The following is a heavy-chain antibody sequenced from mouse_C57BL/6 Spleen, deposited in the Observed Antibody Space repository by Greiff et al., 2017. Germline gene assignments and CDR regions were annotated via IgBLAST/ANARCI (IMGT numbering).Heavy chain of an antibody. CDR3: ARAESDYNAMDY. CDR2: IWTGGGT. V-gene: IGHV2-9-1*01. D-gene: IGHD2-13*01. Sequence: QVQLKESGPGLVAPSQCLSITCTVSGFSLTSYAISWVRQPPGKGLEWLGVIWTGGGTHYNSALKSRLSISKDNSKSQVFSKMNSLQTDDTARYYCARAESDYNAMDYWGQGTSVTVSS. CDR1: GFSLTSYA. J-gene: IGHJ4*01.